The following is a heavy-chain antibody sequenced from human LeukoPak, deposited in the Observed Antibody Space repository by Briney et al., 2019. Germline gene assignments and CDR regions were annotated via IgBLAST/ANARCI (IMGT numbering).Heavy chain of an antibody. Sequence: PGGSLRLSCAASGFTFDDSGMSWVRQAPGKGLEWVSGINWSGASTGYADSVKGRFTISRDNAKNSLYLQMNSLRAEDTAVYYCARRAGAYSHPYDYWGQGTLVTVSS. CDR1: GFTFDDSG. CDR2: INWSGAST. D-gene: IGHD4/OR15-4a*01. CDR3: ARRAGAYSHPYDY. V-gene: IGHV3-20*04. J-gene: IGHJ4*02.